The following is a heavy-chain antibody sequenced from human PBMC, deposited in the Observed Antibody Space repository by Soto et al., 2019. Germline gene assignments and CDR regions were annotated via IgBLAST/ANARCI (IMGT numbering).Heavy chain of an antibody. J-gene: IGHJ5*02. CDR3: ARPIVVVRAVIPIGWFDP. CDR1: GGSISSSSYY. V-gene: IGHV4-39*01. Sequence: QLQLQESGPGLVKPSETLSLTCTVSGGSISSSSYYWGWIRQPPGKGLEWIGSIYYSGSTYYNPSLKSRVTMAVDTSKNQFYLKLRSVTAADAAVCYWARPIVVVRAVIPIGWFDPWGRGPVDRVSS. CDR2: IYYSGST. D-gene: IGHD2-2*02.